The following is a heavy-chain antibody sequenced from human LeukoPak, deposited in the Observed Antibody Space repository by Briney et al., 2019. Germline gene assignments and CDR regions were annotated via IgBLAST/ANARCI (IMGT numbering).Heavy chain of an antibody. CDR3: ARQLLPGSGGMDV. Sequence: SETPSLTCAVSGGSISSGGYSWSWIRQPPGKGLEWIGYTYHSGSTYYNPSLKSRVTISVDRSKNQFSLKLSSVTAADTAVYYCARQLLPGSGGMDVWGKGTTVTVSS. CDR1: GGSISSGGYS. J-gene: IGHJ6*04. D-gene: IGHD2-15*01. V-gene: IGHV4-30-2*01. CDR2: TYHSGST.